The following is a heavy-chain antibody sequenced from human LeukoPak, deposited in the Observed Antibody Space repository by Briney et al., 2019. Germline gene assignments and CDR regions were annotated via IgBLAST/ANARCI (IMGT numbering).Heavy chain of an antibody. CDR1: GFTFSSYS. J-gene: IGHJ3*02. CDR2: ISSSSSTI. V-gene: IGHV3-48*02. CDR3: ARDYYYDSSGYYYDAFDI. Sequence: GGSLRLSCAAFGFTFSSYSMNWVRQAPGKGLEWVSYISSSSSTIYYADSVKGRFTISRDNAKNSLYLQMNSLRDEDTAVYYCARDYYYDSSGYYYDAFDIWGQGTMVTVSS. D-gene: IGHD3-22*01.